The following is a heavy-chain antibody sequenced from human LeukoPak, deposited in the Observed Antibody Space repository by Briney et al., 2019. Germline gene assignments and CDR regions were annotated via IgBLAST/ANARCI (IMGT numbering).Heavy chain of an antibody. J-gene: IGHJ4*02. CDR2: INPSGGST. V-gene: IGHV1-46*03. CDR1: GGTFSSYA. CDR3: ARDRGSAHDY. Sequence: ASVKVSCKASGGTFSSYAISWVRQAPGQGLEWMGIINPSGGSTSYAQKFQGRVTMTRDTSTSTVYMELSSLRSEDTAVYYCARDRGSAHDYWGQGTLVTVSS. D-gene: IGHD3-16*01.